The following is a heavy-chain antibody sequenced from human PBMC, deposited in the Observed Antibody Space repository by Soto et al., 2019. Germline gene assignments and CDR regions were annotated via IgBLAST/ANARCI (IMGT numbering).Heavy chain of an antibody. D-gene: IGHD3-10*01. Sequence: GGSLRLSCAAPGFSFDSYGMHWVRLAPGKGLEWVAVISYDGSNKYYADSVKGRFTISRDNSKNTLYLQMNSLRSEYTAVYYFVKHSRVNEYRKDVWGRGTTVIGSS. CDR1: GFSFDSYG. J-gene: IGHJ6*01. CDR2: ISYDGSNK. V-gene: IGHV3-30*18. CDR3: VKHSRVNEYRKDV.